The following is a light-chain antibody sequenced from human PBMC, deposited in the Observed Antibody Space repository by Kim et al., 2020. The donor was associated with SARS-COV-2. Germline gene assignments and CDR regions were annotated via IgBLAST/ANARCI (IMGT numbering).Light chain of an antibody. Sequence: VTPKETVTITCRASQNTGNSLHWYQQKPGQSPRLVMKYVSQSISGVPPRFSGSGFGTYFTLTINSLEVEDAATYYCHQSLTFPLTFGGGTKVDIK. CDR3: HQSLTFPLT. CDR2: YVS. CDR1: QNTGNS. J-gene: IGKJ4*01. V-gene: IGKV6-21*02.